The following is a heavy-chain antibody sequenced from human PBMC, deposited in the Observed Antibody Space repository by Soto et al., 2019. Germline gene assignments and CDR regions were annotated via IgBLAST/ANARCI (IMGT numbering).Heavy chain of an antibody. D-gene: IGHD1-26*01. V-gene: IGHV3-15*07. Sequence: EVQQLESGGRLVKPGGSLRLSCAVSGFTFSAAWMNWLRQAPGKGLEWVGRIKSKTDGGSTDLAAPVKGRFTISKDDSKNTLYLQMNSLKTEDTAVYYCTTDRQEWELPPDLSFWGQGTLVTVSS. J-gene: IGHJ4*02. CDR3: TTDRQEWELPPDLSF. CDR2: IKSKTDGGST. CDR1: GFTFSAAW.